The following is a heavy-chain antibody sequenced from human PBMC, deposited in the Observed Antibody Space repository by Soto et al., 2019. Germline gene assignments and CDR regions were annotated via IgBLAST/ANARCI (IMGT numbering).Heavy chain of an antibody. CDR2: ISSSGSTI. J-gene: IGHJ6*02. CDR1: GFTFSDYY. Sequence: QVQLVESGGGLVKPGGSLRLSCAASGFTFSDYYMSWIRQAPGKGLEWVSYISSSGSTIYYADSVKGRFTISRDNAKNSLYLQMNSLRAEDTAVYYCARDSVVAATSTPKYYYYYYGMDVWGQGTTVTVSS. D-gene: IGHD2-15*01. V-gene: IGHV3-11*01. CDR3: ARDSVVAATSTPKYYYYYYGMDV.